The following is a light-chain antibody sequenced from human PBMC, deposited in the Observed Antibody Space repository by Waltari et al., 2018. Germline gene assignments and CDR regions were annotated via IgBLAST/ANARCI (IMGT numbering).Light chain of an antibody. V-gene: IGLV1-40*01. Sequence: QSVLTQPPSVSGAPGQRVTISCTGSSPNIGAGYDVHWYQQLPGTAPKLLIYGNSNRPSGVTDRFSGSKSGISASLAITGLQAEDEADYYCQSYDSSLSGVVFGGGTKLTVL. J-gene: IGLJ2*01. CDR2: GNS. CDR1: SPNIGAGYD. CDR3: QSYDSSLSGVV.